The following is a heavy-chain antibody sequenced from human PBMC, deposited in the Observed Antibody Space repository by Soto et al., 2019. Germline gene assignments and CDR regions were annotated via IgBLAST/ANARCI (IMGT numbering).Heavy chain of an antibody. CDR1: GFTFSTYS. D-gene: IGHD2-15*01. J-gene: IGHJ3*02. V-gene: IGHV3-21*01. Sequence: GGSLRLSCAASGFTFSTYSMNWVRQAPGKGLEWVSSISTSGSYIYYADSVKGRFTISRDNAKSSLYLQINSLRAEDAAVYYCVRDPTDCSGGACYAFDIWGQGTVVTVSS. CDR3: VRDPTDCSGGACYAFDI. CDR2: ISTSGSYI.